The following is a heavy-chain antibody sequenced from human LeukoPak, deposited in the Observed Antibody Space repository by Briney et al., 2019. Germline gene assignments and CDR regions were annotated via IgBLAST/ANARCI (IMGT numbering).Heavy chain of an antibody. Sequence: ASVKVSCKASGYTFSSYGITWVRQAPGQGLEWMGWINPNNGNTNYAQIIQGRVTMTADTSTSTAYMELRSLRSDDTAMYYCARAWELRDLDYWGQGTLVTVSS. V-gene: IGHV1-18*01. D-gene: IGHD1-26*01. CDR1: GYTFSSYG. CDR2: INPNNGNT. J-gene: IGHJ4*02. CDR3: ARAWELRDLDY.